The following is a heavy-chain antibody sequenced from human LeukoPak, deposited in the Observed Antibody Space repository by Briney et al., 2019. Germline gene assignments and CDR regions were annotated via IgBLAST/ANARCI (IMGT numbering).Heavy chain of an antibody. Sequence: SETLSLTCAVYGGSFSGYYWSWIRQPPGKGLEWIGEINHSGSTNYNPSLKSRVTISVDTSKNQFSLKLSSVTAADTAVYYCARGSPYSSSWYFDYWGQGTLVTVSS. D-gene: IGHD6-13*01. V-gene: IGHV4-34*01. CDR2: INHSGST. CDR3: ARGSPYSSSWYFDY. CDR1: GGSFSGYY. J-gene: IGHJ4*02.